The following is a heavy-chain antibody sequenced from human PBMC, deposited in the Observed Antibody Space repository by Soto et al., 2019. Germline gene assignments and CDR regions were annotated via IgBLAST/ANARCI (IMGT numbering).Heavy chain of an antibody. CDR1: GFTFTRFS. CDR3: ARESEDLTSNFDY. Sequence: EVQLVESGGGLVKPGGPRRLSCAASGFTFTRFSMTWSGEAPGKGVKGVSSISRTTNYIYYGDSMRGRFTISRDNAKNSLYLEMNSLRAEDTAVYYWARESEDLTSNFDYWGQGTLVTVSS. CDR2: ISRTTNYI. J-gene: IGHJ4*02. V-gene: IGHV3-21*06.